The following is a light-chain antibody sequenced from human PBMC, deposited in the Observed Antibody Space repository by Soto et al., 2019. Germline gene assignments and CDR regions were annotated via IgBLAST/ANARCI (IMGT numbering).Light chain of an antibody. J-gene: IGKJ2*01. Sequence: DTQLTQSPSSLSASVGDRVTVTCRTSQSINIYLNWYQQKPGKAPTLLIYGASSLQSGVPSRFSGGGSRTDFTLTISSLQTEDFATYYCQQSYRSPYTFGQGTKLEI. CDR3: QQSYRSPYT. CDR2: GAS. CDR1: QSINIY. V-gene: IGKV1-39*01.